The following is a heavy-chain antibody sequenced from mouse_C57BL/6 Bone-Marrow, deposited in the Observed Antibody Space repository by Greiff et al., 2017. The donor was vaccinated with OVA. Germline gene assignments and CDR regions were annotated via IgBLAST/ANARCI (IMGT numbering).Heavy chain of an antibody. J-gene: IGHJ3*01. V-gene: IGHV14-3*01. D-gene: IGHD2-1*01. CDR1: GFNIKNTY. CDR3: AIPLYGNYYWFAY. Sequence: VQLQQSVAELVRPGASVKLSCTASGFNIKNTYMHWVKQRPEQGLEWIGRIDPANGNTKYAPKFQGKATITADTSSNTAYLQLSSLTSEDTAVYYCAIPLYGNYYWFAYWGQGTLVTVSA. CDR2: IDPANGNT.